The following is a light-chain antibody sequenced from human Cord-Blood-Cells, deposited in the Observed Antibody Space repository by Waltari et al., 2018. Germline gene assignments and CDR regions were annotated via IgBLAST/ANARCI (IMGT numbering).Light chain of an antibody. CDR1: HSISIY. V-gene: IGKV1-39*01. J-gene: IGKJ2*01. CDR3: QQSYSTPVT. Sequence: DIQMTQSPSSLSASVGDRVTITCRASHSISIYLNWYQQKPGKAPKLLIYAASSLQSGVPSRFSGSGSGTDFTLTISSLQPEEFATYYCQQSYSTPVTFGQGTKLEIK. CDR2: AAS.